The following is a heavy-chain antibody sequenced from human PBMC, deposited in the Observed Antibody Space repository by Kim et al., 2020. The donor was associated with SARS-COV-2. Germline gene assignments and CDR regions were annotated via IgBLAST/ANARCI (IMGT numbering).Heavy chain of an antibody. V-gene: IGHV5-51*01. J-gene: IGHJ6*02. D-gene: IGHD3-10*01. Sequence: PSFQGQVTISADKSISTAYLRWSSLKASDTAMYYCARQAGDYYGSKGMDVWGQGTTVTVSS. CDR3: ARQAGDYYGSKGMDV.